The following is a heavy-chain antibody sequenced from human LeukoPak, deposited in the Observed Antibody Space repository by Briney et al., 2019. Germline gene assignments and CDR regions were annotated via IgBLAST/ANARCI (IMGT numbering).Heavy chain of an antibody. Sequence: GGSLRLSRAASRFTFSSHGIHWVRQAPRKGLEWVAIIWYDGSNKYYADSVKGRFSISRDNSKSTLYLQMNSLRAEDTAVYYCAKDLLQTFFFDSSGYYSDAFGMWGQGTMVTVSP. CDR1: RFTFSSHG. CDR2: IWYDGSNK. CDR3: AKDLLQTFFFDSSGYYSDAFGM. V-gene: IGHV3-33*06. D-gene: IGHD3-22*01. J-gene: IGHJ3*02.